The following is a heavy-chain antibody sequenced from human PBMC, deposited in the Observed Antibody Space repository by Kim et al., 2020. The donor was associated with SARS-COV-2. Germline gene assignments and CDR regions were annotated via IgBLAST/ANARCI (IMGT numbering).Heavy chain of an antibody. CDR1: GYTFTSYY. J-gene: IGHJ6*02. V-gene: IGHV1-46*01. CDR3: ARAAPDIVAFGGMDV. D-gene: IGHD5-12*01. Sequence: ASVKVSCKASGYTFTSYYMHWVRQAPGQGLEWMGIINPSGGSTSYAQKFQGRVTMTRDTYTSTVYMELSSLRSEDTAVYYCARAAPDIVAFGGMDVWGQGTTVTVSS. CDR2: INPSGGST.